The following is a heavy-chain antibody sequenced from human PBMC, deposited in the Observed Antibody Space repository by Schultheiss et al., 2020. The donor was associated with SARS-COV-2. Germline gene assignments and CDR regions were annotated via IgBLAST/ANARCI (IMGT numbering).Heavy chain of an antibody. Sequence: GGSLRLSCAASGFTFDDYAMHWVRQAPGKGLEWVSGISWNSGSRGYADSVKGRFTISRDNAKNSLYLQMNSLRAEDTALYYCAKDASSGYRPDYYFDYWGQGTLVTVSS. CDR2: ISWNSGSR. V-gene: IGHV3-9*01. D-gene: IGHD5-12*01. CDR3: AKDASSGYRPDYYFDY. J-gene: IGHJ4*02. CDR1: GFTFDDYA.